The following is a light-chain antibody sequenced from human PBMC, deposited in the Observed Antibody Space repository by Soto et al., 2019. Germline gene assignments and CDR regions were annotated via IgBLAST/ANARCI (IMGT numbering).Light chain of an antibody. V-gene: IGKV3-15*01. J-gene: IGKJ2*01. CDR3: HQYDDWPPYT. CDR1: QSVNSN. CDR2: GAS. Sequence: EIVMTQSPATLSVSPGERATLSCRASQSVNSNLAWYQQKPGQAPRLLIYGASTRVAGIPARFSGTGSGTEFTLTISSLQSEDFAVYYCHQYDDWPPYTFGQGTKLEFK.